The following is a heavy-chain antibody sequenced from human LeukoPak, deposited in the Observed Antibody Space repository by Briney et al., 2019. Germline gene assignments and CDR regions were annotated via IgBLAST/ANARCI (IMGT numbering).Heavy chain of an antibody. V-gene: IGHV4-38-2*01. J-gene: IGHJ5*01. CDR2: IYGSEST. D-gene: IGHD4-23*01. CDR1: GYPLGRNYF. Sequence: SETLSLACAVSGYPLGRNYFWGWVRQPPGKRLEWIGRIYGSESTTYNPSLMNRVTISVDTSRNHLSLQLTSATAADTAVYYCARYDSRGSASTRFDSWGQGILVTISS. CDR3: ARYDSRGSASTRFDS.